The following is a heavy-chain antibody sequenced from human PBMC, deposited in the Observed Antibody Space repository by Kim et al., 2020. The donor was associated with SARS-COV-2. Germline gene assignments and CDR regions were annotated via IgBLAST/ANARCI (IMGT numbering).Heavy chain of an antibody. D-gene: IGHD3-22*01. CDR2: IYYSGNT. Sequence: SETLSLTCIVSGASISRGGYYWSWIRQHPGKGLEWIGYIYYSGNTDYNPSLKSRATISVDTSKNQFSLRLTSVTAADTAVYYCARDPINYDSSGFYFDSWGQGTLVTVSS. CDR3: ARDPINYDSSGFYFDS. V-gene: IGHV4-31*03. CDR1: GASISRGGYY. J-gene: IGHJ4*02.